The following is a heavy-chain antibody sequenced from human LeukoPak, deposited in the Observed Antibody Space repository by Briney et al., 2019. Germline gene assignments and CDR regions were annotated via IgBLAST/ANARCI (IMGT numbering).Heavy chain of an antibody. J-gene: IGHJ4*02. V-gene: IGHV4-61*01. CDR2: IYYSGST. D-gene: IGHD4-17*01. Sequence: SSETLSLTCTVSGGSVSSGSYYWSWIRQPPGKGLEWIGYIYYSGSTNYNPSLKSRVTISVDTSKNQFSLKLSSVTAADTAVYYCARDVAGDAVDYWGQGTLVTVSS. CDR1: GGSVSSGSYY. CDR3: ARDVAGDAVDY.